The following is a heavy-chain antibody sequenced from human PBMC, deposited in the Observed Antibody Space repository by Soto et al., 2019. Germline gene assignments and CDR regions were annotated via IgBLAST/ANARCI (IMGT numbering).Heavy chain of an antibody. Sequence: SETLSLTCTVSGGSITSYYWNWIRRPPGKGLEWIAYTHYSGYTNYNPSLKSRVTISVDTSKNQFSLNLTSVTAADTALYYCAGGQGSFFPFHFWGRGTLVT. J-gene: IGHJ1*01. CDR1: GGSITSYY. V-gene: IGHV4-59*01. CDR2: THYSGYT. D-gene: IGHD1-26*01. CDR3: AGGQGSFFPFHF.